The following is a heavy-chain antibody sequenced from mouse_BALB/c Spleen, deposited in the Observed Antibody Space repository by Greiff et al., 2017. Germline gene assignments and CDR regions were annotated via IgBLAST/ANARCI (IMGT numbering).Heavy chain of an antibody. CDR1: GYTFTSYW. V-gene: IGHV1-55*01. CDR2: IYPGGGYT. Sequence: QVQLQQPGAELVKPGASVKLSCKASGYTFTSYWMHWVKQRPGQGLEWIGDIYPGGGYTNYNEKFKGKATLTADTSSSTAYMQLSSLTSEDSAVYFCARRGGNYRFAYWGQGTLVTVSA. J-gene: IGHJ3*01. D-gene: IGHD2-1*01. CDR3: ARRGGNYRFAY.